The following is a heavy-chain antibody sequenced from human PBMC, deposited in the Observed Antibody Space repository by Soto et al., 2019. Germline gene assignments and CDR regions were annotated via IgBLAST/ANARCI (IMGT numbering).Heavy chain of an antibody. V-gene: IGHV1-69*01. Sequence: QVQLVQSGAEVRKPGSSVKVSCKASGGTFSRHAISWVRQAPGQGLEWMGGIIPIFGTANYAQKFQGRVTITADESTSTAYMELSSLRSEDTAVYYCASTTAAGTSFDYWGQGTLVTVSS. CDR2: IIPIFGTA. CDR1: GGTFSRHA. J-gene: IGHJ4*02. D-gene: IGHD6-13*01. CDR3: ASTTAAGTSFDY.